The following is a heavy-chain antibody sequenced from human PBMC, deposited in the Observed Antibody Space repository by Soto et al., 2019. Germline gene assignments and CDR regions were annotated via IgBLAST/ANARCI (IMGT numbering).Heavy chain of an antibody. CDR1: GDTFGSDS. D-gene: IGHD3-10*01. CDR3: AGLRGGAFGP. CDR2: IIPMLEKP. Sequence: QVQLVQSGAEVRKPGSSVKVSCQASGDTFGSDSINWVRQAPGQGLEWMGGIIPMLEKPNYAQTLQDRLTITADESAKTGYMELRNLRSEGTAVYFCAGLRGGAFGPWGQGTPVTVSS. V-gene: IGHV1-69*01. J-gene: IGHJ5*02.